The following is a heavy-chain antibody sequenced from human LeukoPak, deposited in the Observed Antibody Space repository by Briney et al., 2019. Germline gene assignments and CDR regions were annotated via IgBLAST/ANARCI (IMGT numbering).Heavy chain of an antibody. J-gene: IGHJ4*02. V-gene: IGHV3-33*01. CDR2: IWYDGGNR. D-gene: IGHD3-16*01. CDR3: ARDAVGVLSYFDY. Sequence: GGSLRLSCAASGFTFSDYYMHWIRQAPGKGLEWVSVIWYDGGNRYYADSVKGRFTISRDNSKNTLYLQMNSLTADDTAVYYCARDAVGVLSYFDYWREGPLVIVSS. CDR1: GFTFSDYY.